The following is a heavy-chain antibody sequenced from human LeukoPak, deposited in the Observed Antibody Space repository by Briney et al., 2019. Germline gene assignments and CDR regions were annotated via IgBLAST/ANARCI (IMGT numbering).Heavy chain of an antibody. CDR1: GGSISSYY. D-gene: IGHD3-22*01. V-gene: IGHV4-4*07. CDR2: IYTSGST. Sequence: MSSETLSLTCTVSGGSISSYYWSWIRQPAGKGLEWIGRIYTSGSTNYNPSLKSRVTISVDTSKNQFSLKLSSVTAADTAVYYCARDLSSGYYLDAFDIWGQGTMVTVSS. J-gene: IGHJ3*02. CDR3: ARDLSSGYYLDAFDI.